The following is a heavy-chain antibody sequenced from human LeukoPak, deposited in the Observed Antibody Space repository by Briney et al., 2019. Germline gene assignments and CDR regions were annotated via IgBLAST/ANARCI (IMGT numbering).Heavy chain of an antibody. D-gene: IGHD3-3*01. V-gene: IGHV3-21*01. CDR1: GFTFSNYN. J-gene: IGHJ5*02. CDR2: ITSTSSYK. Sequence: PGGSLRLSCAAPGFTFSNYNMNWVRQAPGKGLEWISSITSTSSYKFYADSVKGRFTISRDNAKNSLYLQMNSLRVEDTAVYYCGKEQSGSYVHAFDPWGQGTVVTVSS. CDR3: GKEQSGSYVHAFDP.